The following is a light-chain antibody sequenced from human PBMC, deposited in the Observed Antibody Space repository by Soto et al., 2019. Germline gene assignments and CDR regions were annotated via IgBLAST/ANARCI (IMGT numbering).Light chain of an antibody. Sequence: EFVLTQSPGTLSLSPGERATLSCRASQSVSSSYLAWYQQKPGQAPRLLIYGASSRATGIPDRFSGSGSGTEFTLTIRSLEPEDFALYYCKQRSTWPTCGQGTRLEIK. CDR3: KQRSTWPT. CDR1: QSVSSSY. J-gene: IGKJ5*01. CDR2: GAS. V-gene: IGKV3D-20*02.